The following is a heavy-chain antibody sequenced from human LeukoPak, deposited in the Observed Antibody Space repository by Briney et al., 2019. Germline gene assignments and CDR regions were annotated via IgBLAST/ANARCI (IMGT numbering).Heavy chain of an antibody. V-gene: IGHV3-30*02. J-gene: IGHJ4*02. D-gene: IGHD2-2*01. CDR3: AKTHSTSWGYFDY. Sequence: GGSLRLSCAASGFTFSNYGMHWVRQAPGKGLEWVAFIRYDGNTKYYADSVKGRFTISRDNSKNTLYLQMNSLIPEDTAVYYCAKTHSTSWGYFDYWGKGTLVTVSS. CDR1: GFTFSNYG. CDR2: IRYDGNTK.